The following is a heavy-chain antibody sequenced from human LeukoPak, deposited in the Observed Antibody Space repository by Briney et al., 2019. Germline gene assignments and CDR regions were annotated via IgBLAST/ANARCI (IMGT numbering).Heavy chain of an antibody. CDR1: GYSFTSYW. CDR2: IYPGDSDT. D-gene: IGHD3-22*01. Sequence: KVSCKASGYSFTSYWIGWVRQMPGKGLEGMGIIYPGDSDTRYSPSFQGQVTISADKSISTAYLQWSSLKASDTAMYYCAIPYDTEYYYYGMDVWGQGTTVTVSS. J-gene: IGHJ6*02. CDR3: AIPYDTEYYYYGMDV. V-gene: IGHV5-51*01.